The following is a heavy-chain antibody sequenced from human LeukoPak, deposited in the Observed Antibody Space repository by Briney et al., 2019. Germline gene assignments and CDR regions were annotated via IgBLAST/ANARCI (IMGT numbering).Heavy chain of an antibody. V-gene: IGHV1-69*13. Sequence: SVKVSCKASGGTFMRHSISWVRQAPGQGLEWMGGIIPIFGTANYAQKFQGRVTITADESTSTAYMELSSLRSEDTAVYYCARGRLSGRHHFDYWGQGTLVTVSS. CDR3: ARGRLSGRHHFDY. D-gene: IGHD1-26*01. CDR2: IIPIFGTA. J-gene: IGHJ4*02. CDR1: GGTFMRHS.